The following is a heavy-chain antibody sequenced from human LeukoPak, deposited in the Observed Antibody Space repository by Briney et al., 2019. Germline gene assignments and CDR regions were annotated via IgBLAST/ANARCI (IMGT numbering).Heavy chain of an antibody. CDR1: GGTFSSYA. Sequence: SVKVSCKASGGTFSSYAISWVRQAPGQGLEWMGGIIPIFGTANYAQKFQGRVTITADESTSTAYMELSSLRSEDTAVYYCARDLPWGTAVAGPPHGAFDIWGQGTMVTVSS. CDR2: IIPIFGTA. J-gene: IGHJ3*02. D-gene: IGHD6-19*01. CDR3: ARDLPWGTAVAGPPHGAFDI. V-gene: IGHV1-69*13.